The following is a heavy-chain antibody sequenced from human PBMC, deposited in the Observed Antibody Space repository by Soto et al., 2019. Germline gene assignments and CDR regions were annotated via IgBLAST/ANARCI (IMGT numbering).Heavy chain of an antibody. CDR3: ARGGWSMDV. V-gene: IGHV4-59*11. CDR1: GASISSLY. Sequence: SETLSLTCTISGASISSLYWSWVRQPPGKGLEWIGCIHYSGSTNYNPSLKSRVTILVDTSKNQFSLRLSSVTAADTAVYYCARGGWSMDVWGQGTKVTVSS. D-gene: IGHD2-15*01. J-gene: IGHJ6*02. CDR2: IHYSGST.